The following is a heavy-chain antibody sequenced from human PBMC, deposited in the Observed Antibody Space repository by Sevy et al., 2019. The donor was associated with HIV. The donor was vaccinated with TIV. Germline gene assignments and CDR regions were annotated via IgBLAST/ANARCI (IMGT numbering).Heavy chain of an antibody. Sequence: GGSLRLSCATSGFTFNIYAMSWVRQAPGKGLEWVSTIGGGDTYYADSVKGRFTISRADAKTAVYLQMNSLRADDTAVYYCAKDGVSRNKLWDWFDPWGQGTLVTVSS. CDR2: IGGGDT. V-gene: IGHV3-23*01. CDR1: GFTFNIYA. J-gene: IGHJ5*02. CDR3: AKDGVSRNKLWDWFDP. D-gene: IGHD2-21*01.